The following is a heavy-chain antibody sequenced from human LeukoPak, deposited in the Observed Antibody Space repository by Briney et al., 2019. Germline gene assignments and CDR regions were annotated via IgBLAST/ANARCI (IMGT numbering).Heavy chain of an antibody. CDR3: AELGITMIGGV. J-gene: IGHJ6*04. D-gene: IGHD3-10*02. CDR2: IKKDGSEK. CDR1: AFTFSSYS. Sequence: GGSLRLSCAASAFTFSSYSMNWVRQAPGKGLEWVANIKKDGSEKFYVDSVKGRFTISRDNAKNSLYLQMNSLRAEDTAVYYCAELGITMIGGVWGKGTTVTISS. V-gene: IGHV3-7*01.